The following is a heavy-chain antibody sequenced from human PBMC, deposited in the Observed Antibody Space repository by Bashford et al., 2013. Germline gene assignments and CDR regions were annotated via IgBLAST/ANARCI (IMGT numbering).Heavy chain of an antibody. CDR2: INVGNGNT. V-gene: IGHV1-3*01. CDR3: ARVSGDSRGNPFDI. J-gene: IGHJ3*02. D-gene: IGHD2-21*02. Sequence: WVRQAPGQSLEWMGWINVGNGNTVYSQKFQGRVTITSDTSATTVYMELSSLRSEDTAEYYCARVSGDSRGNPFDIWGQGTMVTVSS.